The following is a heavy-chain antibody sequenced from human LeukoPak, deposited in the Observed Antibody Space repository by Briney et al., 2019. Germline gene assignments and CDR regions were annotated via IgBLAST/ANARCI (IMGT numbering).Heavy chain of an antibody. CDR2: INHSGST. J-gene: IGHJ6*03. V-gene: IGHV4-34*01. D-gene: IGHD4-11*01. CDR1: GGPFSGYY. CDR3: ASVQYDYRYYYYYYYMDV. Sequence: SETLSLTCAAYGGPFSGYYWSWIRQPPGKGLEWIGEINHSGSTNYNPSLKSRVTISVDTSKNQFSLKLSSVTAADAAVYYCASVQYDYRYYYYYYYMDVWGKGTTVTVSS.